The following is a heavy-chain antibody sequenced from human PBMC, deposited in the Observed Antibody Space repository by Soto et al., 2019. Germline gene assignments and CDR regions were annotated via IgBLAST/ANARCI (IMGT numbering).Heavy chain of an antibody. CDR2: INAGGTVA. Sequence: EVQLLESGGGLVQPGGSLRLSCAASGFTYESYAMSWVRQAPGKGLEWVSGINAGGTVAHYADSVKGRFAISRDNSKNTLSLDMNSLRADDTGLYYCAISTGGFGGLFVVPSDYWGQGTLVTVSS. D-gene: IGHD3-16*02. V-gene: IGHV3-23*03. J-gene: IGHJ4*02. CDR3: AISTGGFGGLFVVPSDY. CDR1: GFTYESYA.